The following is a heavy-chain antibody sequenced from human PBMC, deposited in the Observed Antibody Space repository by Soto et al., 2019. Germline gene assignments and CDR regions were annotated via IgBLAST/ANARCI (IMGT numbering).Heavy chain of an antibody. V-gene: IGHV1-3*01. CDR3: ARDNGGYSYGYDYYYGMDV. CDR1: GYTFTSYA. J-gene: IGHJ6*02. Sequence: ASVKVSCKASGYTFTSYAMHWVRQAPGQRLEWMGWINAGNGNTKYSQKFQGRVTMTRNTSASTAYMELSSLRSEDTAVYYCARDNGGYSYGYDYYYGMDVWGQGTTVTVSS. D-gene: IGHD5-18*01. CDR2: INAGNGNT.